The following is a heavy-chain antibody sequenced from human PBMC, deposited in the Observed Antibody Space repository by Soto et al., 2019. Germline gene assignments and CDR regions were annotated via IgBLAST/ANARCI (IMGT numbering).Heavy chain of an antibody. D-gene: IGHD1-20*01. CDR2: ISSNGGST. CDR1: GFTFSSYA. J-gene: IGHJ2*01. CDR3: ARDSRPLSITGTTRYFDL. V-gene: IGHV3-64*01. Sequence: GGSLRLSCAASGFTFSSYAMHWVRQAPGKGLEYVSAISSNGGSTYYANSVKGRFTISRDNSKNTLYLQMGSLRAEDMAVYYCARDSRPLSITGTTRYFDLWGRGTLVTVSS.